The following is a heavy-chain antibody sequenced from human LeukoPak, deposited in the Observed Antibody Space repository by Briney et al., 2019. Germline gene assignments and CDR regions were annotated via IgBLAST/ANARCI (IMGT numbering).Heavy chain of an antibody. CDR3: ARLEIPPGYSSGWRYYFDY. J-gene: IGHJ4*02. V-gene: IGHV4-34*01. CDR1: GGSFSGYY. D-gene: IGHD6-19*01. CDR2: INYSGST. Sequence: SETLSLTCAVYGGSFSGYYWSWIRQPPGKGLEWIGEINYSGSTNYNPSLKSRVTISVDTSKNQFSLKLSSVTAADTAVYYCARLEIPPGYSSGWRYYFDYWGQGTLVTVSS.